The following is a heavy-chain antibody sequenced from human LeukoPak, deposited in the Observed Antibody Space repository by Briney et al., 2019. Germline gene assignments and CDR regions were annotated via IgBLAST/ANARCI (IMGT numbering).Heavy chain of an antibody. CDR2: IWYDGSNK. J-gene: IGHJ4*02. Sequence: GGSLRLSCAASGFTFSSYGMHWVRQAPGKGLVWVAVIWYDGSNKYCADSVKGRFTISRDNSKNTLYLQMNSLRAEDTAVHYCARDGTAVAGIHYWGQGTLVTVSS. CDR3: ARDGTAVAGIHY. V-gene: IGHV3-33*01. D-gene: IGHD6-19*01. CDR1: GFTFSSYG.